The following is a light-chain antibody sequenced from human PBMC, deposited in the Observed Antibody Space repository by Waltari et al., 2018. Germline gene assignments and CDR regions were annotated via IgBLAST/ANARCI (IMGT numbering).Light chain of an antibody. CDR1: QSIRAY. V-gene: IGKV1-39*01. Sequence: DIQMTQSPSSLSASVGDRITITCRASQSIRAYLSWYQQKPGKAPNLLIYAASSLQSGVPSRFSDSGSGTDFTLTISSLQPEDFATYFCQQTYTTPLTFGGGTKVDIK. CDR3: QQTYTTPLT. J-gene: IGKJ4*01. CDR2: AAS.